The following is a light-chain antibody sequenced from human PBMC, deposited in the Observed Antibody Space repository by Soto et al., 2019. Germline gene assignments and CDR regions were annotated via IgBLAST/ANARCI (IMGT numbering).Light chain of an antibody. V-gene: IGKV3-11*01. Sequence: EIVLTQSPATLSLSPGERATLSCRASQSVSSYLAWNQQKPGQAPRLLIYDASSRATGIPARFSGSGSGTDFTLTISSLEPEDFAVYYCQQRSNWPPFTFGPGTKVDIK. CDR1: QSVSSY. CDR3: QQRSNWPPFT. CDR2: DAS. J-gene: IGKJ3*01.